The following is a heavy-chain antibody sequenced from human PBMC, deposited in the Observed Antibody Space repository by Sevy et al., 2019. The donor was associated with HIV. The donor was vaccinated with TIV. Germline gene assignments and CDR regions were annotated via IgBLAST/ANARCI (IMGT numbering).Heavy chain of an antibody. CDR2: IWYDGSNK. V-gene: IGHV3-33*01. CDR1: GFTFSSYG. J-gene: IGHJ5*02. CDR3: AREGNVGSTSHRFDP. Sequence: GGSLRLSCAASGFTFSSYGMHWVRQALGKGLEWVAVIWYDGSNKYYADSVKGRFTISRDNSKNTLYLQMNSLRAEDTAVYYCAREGNVGSTSHRFDPWGQGTLVTVSS. D-gene: IGHD2-2*01.